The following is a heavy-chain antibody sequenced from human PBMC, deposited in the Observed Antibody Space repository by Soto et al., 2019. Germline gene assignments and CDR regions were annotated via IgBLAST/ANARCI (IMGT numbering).Heavy chain of an antibody. Sequence: GGSLRLSCAASGFTFSSYTMSWVRQAPGKGLEWVSAISGSGGRTYYTDSVKGRFTISRDNSKNTLYLQLSSLRAEDTAVYYCAKGLRYFDYWGQGTLVTVSS. CDR2: ISGSGGRT. CDR1: GFTFSSYT. J-gene: IGHJ4*02. V-gene: IGHV3-23*01. D-gene: IGHD3-9*01. CDR3: AKGLRYFDY.